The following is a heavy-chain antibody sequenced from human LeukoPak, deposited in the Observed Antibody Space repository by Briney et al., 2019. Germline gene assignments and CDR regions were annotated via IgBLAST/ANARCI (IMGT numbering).Heavy chain of an antibody. Sequence: GGSLRLSCVASGFTFGSDSMNWVRQAPGKGMEWVSYIDSTSGYIYYADSVKGRFTISRDNAKNSLYLQMNSLSAEDTAVYYCARDTSGSYPITYFDSWGQGALVTVSS. V-gene: IGHV3-21*01. D-gene: IGHD3-10*01. CDR2: IDSTSGYI. CDR3: ARDTSGSYPITYFDS. CDR1: GFTFGSDS. J-gene: IGHJ4*02.